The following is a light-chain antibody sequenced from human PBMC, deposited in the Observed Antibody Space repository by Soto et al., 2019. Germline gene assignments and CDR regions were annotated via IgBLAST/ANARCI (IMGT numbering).Light chain of an antibody. V-gene: IGLV2-14*03. Sequence: QSALTQPASVSGSPGQSITISCTGTISDVGGYNFVSWYQQYPGKAPKLMICDVSNRPSGVSNRFSGSKSGNTASLTISGLQAEDEADYYCSSLTGSNYVFGTGTKLTVL. CDR3: SSLTGSNYV. CDR1: ISDVGGYNF. CDR2: DVS. J-gene: IGLJ1*01.